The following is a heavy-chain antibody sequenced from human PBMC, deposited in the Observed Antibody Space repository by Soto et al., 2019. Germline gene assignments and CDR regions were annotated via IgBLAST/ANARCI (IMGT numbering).Heavy chain of an antibody. J-gene: IGHJ1*01. CDR1: GGSITSYY. CDR3: ARGSTVTTIQH. CDR2: IYYSGST. V-gene: IGHV4-59*01. Sequence: QVQLQESGPGLLKPSETLSLTCTVSGGSITSYYWRWIRQPPGKGLEWIGYIYYSGSTNNNPSHKSRVTISVETYKHQFSLKLSSVTAADTGVYFCARGSTVTTIQHWGQGNLVTVSS. D-gene: IGHD4-17*01.